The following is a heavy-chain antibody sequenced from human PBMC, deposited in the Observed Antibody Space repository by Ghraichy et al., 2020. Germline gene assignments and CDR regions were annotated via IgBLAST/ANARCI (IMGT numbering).Heavy chain of an antibody. V-gene: IGHV3-53*01. D-gene: IGHD3-3*01. CDR3: VRTLRFLEWLFPPFYGMDV. CDR2: IYSGGST. Sequence: GRSLRLSCAASGFTVSSNYMSWVRQAPGKGLEWVSVIYSGGSTYYADSVKGRFTISRDNSKNTLYLQMNSLRAEDTAVYYCVRTLRFLEWLFPPFYGMDVWGQGTTVTVSS. J-gene: IGHJ6*02. CDR1: GFTVSSNY.